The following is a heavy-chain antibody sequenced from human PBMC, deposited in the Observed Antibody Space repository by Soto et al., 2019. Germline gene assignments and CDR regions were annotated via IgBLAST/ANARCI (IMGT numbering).Heavy chain of an antibody. CDR2: INPNSGGT. D-gene: IGHD6-13*01. V-gene: IGHV1-2*04. CDR1: GYTFTGYY. J-gene: IGHJ3*02. Sequence: QVQLVQSGAEGKKPGASVKVSCKASGYTFTGYYMHWVRQAPGQGLEWMGWINPNSGGTNYAQKFRGWVTTTRDTTISTAYMELSRLRSDDTAVYYCARAREYSSSSGAFDIWGQGTMVTVSS. CDR3: ARAREYSSSSGAFDI.